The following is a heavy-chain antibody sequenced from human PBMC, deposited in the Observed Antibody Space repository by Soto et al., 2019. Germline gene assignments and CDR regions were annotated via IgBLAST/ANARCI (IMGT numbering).Heavy chain of an antibody. Sequence: SETLSLTCTVPGGSISGYYWSWIRQPPGKRLEWIGYINYFGSTNYNPSLKSRVTISVDTSREQFSLRLDSVTAADTAVYYCARYFDWPSAFDIWGQGTMVT. J-gene: IGHJ3*02. V-gene: IGHV4-59*01. D-gene: IGHD3-9*01. CDR3: ARYFDWPSAFDI. CDR2: INYFGST. CDR1: GGSISGYY.